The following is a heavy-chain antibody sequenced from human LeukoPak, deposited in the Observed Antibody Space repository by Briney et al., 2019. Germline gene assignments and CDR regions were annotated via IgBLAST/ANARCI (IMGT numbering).Heavy chain of an antibody. CDR2: INEDGSVE. V-gene: IGHV3-7*01. J-gene: IGHJ4*02. CDR1: GFTFSSYG. Sequence: QPGRSLRLSCAASGFTFSSYGMHWARQAPGKGLEWVANINEDGSVEYYVDSVKGRFTISRDNPKNSLHLLMNNLRAEDTAVYYCARTLVDYWGQGALVTVSS. CDR3: ARTLVDY.